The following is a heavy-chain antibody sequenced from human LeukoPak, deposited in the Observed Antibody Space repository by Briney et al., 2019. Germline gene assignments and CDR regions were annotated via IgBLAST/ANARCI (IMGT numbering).Heavy chain of an antibody. V-gene: IGHV3-21*01. D-gene: IGHD6-19*01. J-gene: IGHJ5*02. CDR1: GFPFSIHR. CDR3: ARTPAVADTAT. Sequence: GGPLRLSCAPSGFPFSIHRMNWAPQPPGKGLEWVSSISSISSYIYYADSVKGRFTISRDNPKNSLYLQINSLIPEDTAVYYCARTPAVADTATWGQGTLVTVSS. CDR2: ISSISSYI.